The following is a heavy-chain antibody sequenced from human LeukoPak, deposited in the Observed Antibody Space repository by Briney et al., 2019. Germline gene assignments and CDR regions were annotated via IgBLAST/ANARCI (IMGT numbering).Heavy chain of an antibody. J-gene: IGHJ5*02. CDR3: ARDFYCSSTSCYPWFDP. CDR1: GYTFTSYG. V-gene: IGHV1-18*01. Sequence: ASVKVSCKASGYTFTSYGMSWVRQAPGQGLEWMGWISAYNGNTNYAQKLQGRVTMTTDTSTSTAYMELRSLRSDDTAVYYCARDFYCSSTSCYPWFDPWGQGTLVTVSS. CDR2: ISAYNGNT. D-gene: IGHD2-2*01.